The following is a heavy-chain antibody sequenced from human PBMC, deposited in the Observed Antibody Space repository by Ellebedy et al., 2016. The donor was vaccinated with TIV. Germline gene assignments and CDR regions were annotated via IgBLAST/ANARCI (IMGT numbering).Heavy chain of an antibody. CDR1: GFTFDDYA. D-gene: IGHD2-2*01. J-gene: IGHJ1*01. CDR3: ARGVPAAMGYFQY. CDR2: ISWNSGSI. Sequence: GGSLRLSCAASGFTFDDYAMHWVRQAPGKGLEWVSGISWNSGSIGYADSVKGRFTISRDNAKNSLYLQMNSLRDEDTAVYYCARGVPAAMGYFQYWGQGTLVTVSS. V-gene: IGHV3-9*01.